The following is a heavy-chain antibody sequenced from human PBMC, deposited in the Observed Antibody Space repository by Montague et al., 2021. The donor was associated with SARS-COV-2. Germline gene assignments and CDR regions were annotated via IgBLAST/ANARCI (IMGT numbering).Heavy chain of an antibody. CDR3: VRHGGSSWLVS. J-gene: IGHJ5*01. D-gene: IGHD2-15*01. Sequence: SETLSLTCTVSRGSISGRSNSWGWVRQTPGKGLEWIGSFYYTGNTYYNPSLKSRVTISVDTSKNQFSLSLRSVTAVDTSVYFCVRHGGSSWLVSWGQGTLVIVSS. CDR1: RGSISGRSNS. V-gene: IGHV4-39*01. CDR2: FYYTGNT.